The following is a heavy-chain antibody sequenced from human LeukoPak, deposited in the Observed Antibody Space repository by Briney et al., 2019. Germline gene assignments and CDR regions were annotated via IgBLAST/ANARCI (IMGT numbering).Heavy chain of an antibody. J-gene: IGHJ4*02. CDR1: GFTFSSYE. CDR3: ARLRSLDK. CDR2: ISSSGSTI. V-gene: IGHV3-48*03. D-gene: IGHD5-24*01. Sequence: PGGSLRLSCAASGFTFSSYEMNWVRQAPGKGLEWVSYISSSGSTIYYADSVKGRFTISRDNAKNSLYLEMSSLRVEDTAVYFCARLRSLDKWGQGTLVTVS.